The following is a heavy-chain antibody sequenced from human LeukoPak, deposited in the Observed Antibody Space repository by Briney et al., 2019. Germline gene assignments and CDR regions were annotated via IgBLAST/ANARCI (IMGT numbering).Heavy chain of an antibody. Sequence: ASVKVSCKASAYTFTSYAMNWVRQAPGQGLEWMGWINTNTGNPTYAQGFTGRFVFSLDTSVSTAYLQISSLEAEDTAVYYCARDWWVYGTSWYEVDVWGKGTMVTVSS. CDR2: INTNTGNP. CDR1: AYTFTSYA. V-gene: IGHV7-4-1*02. CDR3: ARDWWVYGTSWYEVDV. J-gene: IGHJ3*01. D-gene: IGHD2-2*01.